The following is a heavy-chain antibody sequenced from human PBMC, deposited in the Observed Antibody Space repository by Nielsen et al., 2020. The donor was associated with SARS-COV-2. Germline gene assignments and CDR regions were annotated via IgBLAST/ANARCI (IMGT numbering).Heavy chain of an antibody. V-gene: IGHV3-33*01. Sequence: GESLKISCAASGFTFSSYGMHWVRQAPGKGLEWVAVIWYDGSNKYYADSVKGRFTISRDNSKNTLYLQMNSLRAEDTAVYYCARAATEDAFDIWGQGTMVTVSS. CDR1: GFTFSSYG. J-gene: IGHJ3*02. CDR2: IWYDGSNK. D-gene: IGHD4-17*01. CDR3: ARAATEDAFDI.